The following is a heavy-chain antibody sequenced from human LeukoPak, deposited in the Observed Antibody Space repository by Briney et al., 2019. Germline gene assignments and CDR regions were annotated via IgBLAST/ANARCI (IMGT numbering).Heavy chain of an antibody. Sequence: SQTLSLTCTVSGGSINSGDYYWTWIRQPPGKGLEWIGFIYYNGSTYHNPSLKSRVTMSVEASKNQLSLKVSSVTAADTAVYCCARAWRITMVRGVVASWGLGTLVTVSS. J-gene: IGHJ5*01. D-gene: IGHD3-10*01. CDR1: GGSINSGDYY. CDR2: IYYNGST. V-gene: IGHV4-30-4*01. CDR3: ARAWRITMVRGVVAS.